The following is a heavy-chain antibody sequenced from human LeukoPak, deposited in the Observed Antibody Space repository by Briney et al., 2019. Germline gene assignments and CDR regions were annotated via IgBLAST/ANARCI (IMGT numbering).Heavy chain of an antibody. V-gene: IGHV3-13*01. J-gene: IGHJ2*01. CDR1: GFTFSSYD. Sequence: PGGSLRLSCAASGFTFSSYDMHWVRQATGKGLEWVSAIGTAGDTYYPGSVKGRFTISRENAKNSLYLQMNSLRAEDTAVYYCARGALWFGEFARDWYFDLWGRGTLVTVSS. CDR2: IGTAGDT. D-gene: IGHD3-10*01. CDR3: ARGALWFGEFARDWYFDL.